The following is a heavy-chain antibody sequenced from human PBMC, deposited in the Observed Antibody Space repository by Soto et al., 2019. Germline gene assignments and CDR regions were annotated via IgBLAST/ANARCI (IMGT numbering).Heavy chain of an antibody. CDR2: IYYSGST. CDR1: GGSICSYY. J-gene: IGHJ6*02. Sequence: SETLSLTCTVSGGSICSYYWSWIRQPPGKGLEWIGYIYYSGSTNYNPSLKSRVTISVDTSKNQFSLKLSSVTAADTAVYYCARDQGYSSGWATRDYYYGMDVWGQGTTVTVSS. D-gene: IGHD6-19*01. V-gene: IGHV4-59*01. CDR3: ARDQGYSSGWATRDYYYGMDV.